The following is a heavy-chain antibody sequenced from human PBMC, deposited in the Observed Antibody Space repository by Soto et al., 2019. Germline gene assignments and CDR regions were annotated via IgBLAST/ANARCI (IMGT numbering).Heavy chain of an antibody. J-gene: IGHJ6*02. CDR2: ISYDGSYE. D-gene: IGHD6-19*01. V-gene: IGHV3-30*03. Sequence: GWSLRLSCAGPVISVSRTAMPWVRQTPGKGLEWVPVISYDGSYEDYAESVKGRFTSSRDNSNSMLFLQMNSLRRKDTALYYCTRDRAAGPFVGHYYYGNTVWGQGTTVTVSS. CDR1: VISVSRTA. CDR3: TRDRAAGPFVGHYYYGNTV.